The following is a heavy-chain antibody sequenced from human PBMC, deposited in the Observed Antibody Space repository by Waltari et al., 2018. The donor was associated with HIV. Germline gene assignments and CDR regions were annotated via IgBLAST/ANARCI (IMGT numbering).Heavy chain of an antibody. CDR3: VKDVGICRGHLCSLFDY. CDR1: TFAFSNHG. V-gene: IGHV3-23*04. J-gene: IGHJ4*02. CDR2: IGGVGDSV. D-gene: IGHD1-26*01. Sequence: VESGGGSVRPGDSLRLSCVVSTFAFSNHGMSWVRQAPGRVLEWVSTIGGVGDSVHNRDSVKCRFTISRDNSRKMVFLQMTNLRVEDTATYFFVKDVGICRGHLCSLFDYWGQGTLVAVSA.